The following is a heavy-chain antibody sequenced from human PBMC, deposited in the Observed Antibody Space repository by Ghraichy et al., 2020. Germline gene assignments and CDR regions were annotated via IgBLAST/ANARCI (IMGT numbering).Heavy chain of an antibody. CDR2: ITTRNGNT. Sequence: ASVKVSCKISGDTVTTYGTTREREARGQGVKWKGWITTRNGNTQSAQRLQGRVTMITDTSTNTVYMELRSLRFDDTAVYYCARGINYFDPWGQGTLVTVSS. CDR1: GDTVTTYG. J-gene: IGHJ5*02. V-gene: IGHV1-18*04. CDR3: ARGINYFDP. D-gene: IGHD2-15*01.